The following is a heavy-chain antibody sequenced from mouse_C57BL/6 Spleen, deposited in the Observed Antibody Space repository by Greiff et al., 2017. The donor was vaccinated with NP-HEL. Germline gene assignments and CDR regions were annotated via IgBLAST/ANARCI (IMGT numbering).Heavy chain of an antibody. J-gene: IGHJ4*01. CDR2: IYPGSGNT. Sequence: VKLMESGAELVRPGASVKLSCKASGYTFTDYYINWVKQRPGQGLEWIARIYPGSGNTYYNEKFKGKATLTAEKSSSTAYMQLSSLTSEDSAVYFCASMGYGYAMDYWGQGTSVTVSS. D-gene: IGHD1-1*02. V-gene: IGHV1-76*01. CDR3: ASMGYGYAMDY. CDR1: GYTFTDYY.